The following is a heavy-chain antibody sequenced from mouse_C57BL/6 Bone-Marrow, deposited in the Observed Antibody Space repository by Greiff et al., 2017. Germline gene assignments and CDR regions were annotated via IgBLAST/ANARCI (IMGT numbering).Heavy chain of an antibody. CDR1: GYTFTSYG. Sequence: VQLQESGAELARPGASVKLSCKASGYTFTSYGISWVKQRPGQGLEWIGAINPRSGNTYYNEKFKGKATLTADKSSSTAYMDLRSLTAEATAVYFCARRSYWGKGTTLT. CDR3: ARRSY. J-gene: IGHJ2*01. CDR2: INPRSGNT. V-gene: IGHV1-81*01.